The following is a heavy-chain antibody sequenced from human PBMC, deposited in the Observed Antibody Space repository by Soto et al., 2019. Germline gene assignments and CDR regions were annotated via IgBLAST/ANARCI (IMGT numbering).Heavy chain of an antibody. CDR1: GFTFSSYS. CDR2: ISSSSSTI. Sequence: GGSLRLSCAASGFTFSSYSMNWVRQAPGKGLEWVSYISSSSSTIYYADSVKGRFTISRDNAKNSLYLQMNSLRDEDTAVYYCARDIVAAAVPYYFDYWGQGTLVTVSS. V-gene: IGHV3-48*02. J-gene: IGHJ4*02. D-gene: IGHD6-13*01. CDR3: ARDIVAAAVPYYFDY.